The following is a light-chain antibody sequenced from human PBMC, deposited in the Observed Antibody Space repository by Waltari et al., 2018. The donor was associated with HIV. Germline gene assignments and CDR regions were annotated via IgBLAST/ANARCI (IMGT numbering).Light chain of an antibody. CDR2: EVN. J-gene: IGLJ2*01. Sequence: QSALTQPASVSGSPGQSITLSCTGTSSDVGGYTYFPWYQQHPGKAPKLIISEVNNRASGVSDRFSGSRSGYTASLTISGLQAEDEAIYHCSSYRTTTEPMVFGGGTKLTVL. CDR1: SSDVGGYTY. CDR3: SSYRTTTEPMV. V-gene: IGLV2-14*01.